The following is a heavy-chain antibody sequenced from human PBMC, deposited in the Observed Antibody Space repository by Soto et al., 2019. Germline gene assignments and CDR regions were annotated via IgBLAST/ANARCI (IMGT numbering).Heavy chain of an antibody. CDR2: INHSGST. CDR1: GGSFSGYY. J-gene: IGHJ6*02. V-gene: IGHV4-34*01. D-gene: IGHD2-21*01. Sequence: PSETLSLTCAVYGGSFSGYYLSWIRQPPGKGLEWIGEINHSGSTNYNPSLKSRVTISVDTSKNEFSLRLNSVTAADTAVYYCAGIGEDVYYGMDVWGQGTTVTVYS. CDR3: AGIGEDVYYGMDV.